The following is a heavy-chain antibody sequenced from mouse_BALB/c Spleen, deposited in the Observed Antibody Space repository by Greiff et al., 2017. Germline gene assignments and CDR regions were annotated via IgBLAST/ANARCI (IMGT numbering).Heavy chain of an antibody. CDR3: ARERQENAMDY. D-gene: IGHD1-2*01. J-gene: IGHJ4*01. Sequence: EVKVEESGGGLVQPGGSRKLSCAASGFTFSDYGMAWVRQAPGKGPEWVAFISNLAYSIYYADTVTGRFTISRENAKNTLYLEMSSLRSEDTAMYYCARERQENAMDYWGQGTSVTVSS. CDR2: ISNLAYSI. CDR1: GFTFSDYG. V-gene: IGHV5-15*02.